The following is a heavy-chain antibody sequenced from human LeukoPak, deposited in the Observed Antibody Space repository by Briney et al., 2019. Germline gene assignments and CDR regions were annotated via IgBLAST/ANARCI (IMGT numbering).Heavy chain of an antibody. V-gene: IGHV1-8*03. Sequence: GASVKVSCKASGYTFTGYYMHWVRQAPGQGLEWMGWMNPNSGNTGYAQKFQGRVTITRNTSISTAYMELSSLRSEDTAVYYCARGPTYYDFWSGYPLPDYYYYYMDVWGKGTTVTVSS. CDR2: MNPNSGNT. J-gene: IGHJ6*03. CDR1: GYTFTGYY. CDR3: ARGPTYYDFWSGYPLPDYYYYYMDV. D-gene: IGHD3-3*01.